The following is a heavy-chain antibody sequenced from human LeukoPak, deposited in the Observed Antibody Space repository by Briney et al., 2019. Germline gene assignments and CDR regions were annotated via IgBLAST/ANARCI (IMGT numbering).Heavy chain of an antibody. CDR2: ISSFSGTI. Sequence: GGSLRLSCVASGITFSSYSMNWVRQAPGKALEWVSYISSFSGTINYADSVKGRFTISRDNAKNSLYLQMNSLRTEDTAVYYCARSRGSPTNNWFDPWGQGTLVTVSS. J-gene: IGHJ5*02. D-gene: IGHD5-12*01. V-gene: IGHV3-48*01. CDR3: ARSRGSPTNNWFDP. CDR1: GITFSSYS.